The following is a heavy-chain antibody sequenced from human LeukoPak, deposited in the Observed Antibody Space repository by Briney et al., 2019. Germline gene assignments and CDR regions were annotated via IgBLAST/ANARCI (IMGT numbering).Heavy chain of an antibody. J-gene: IGHJ6*03. Sequence: GGSLRLSCAASGFTFSSYWMHWVRQAPGKGLVGFSRINGDGSSTSYADSVKGRFTISRDNAKNTLYLQMNSLRAEDTAVYYCARDDVVHPDYMDVWGKGTTVTVSS. V-gene: IGHV3-74*01. CDR1: GFTFSSYW. D-gene: IGHD2-15*01. CDR2: INGDGSST. CDR3: ARDDVVHPDYMDV.